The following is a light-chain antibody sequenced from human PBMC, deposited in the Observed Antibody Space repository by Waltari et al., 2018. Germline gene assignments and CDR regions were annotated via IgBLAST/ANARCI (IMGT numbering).Light chain of an antibody. CDR2: ANN. J-gene: IGLJ3*02. V-gene: IGLV1-44*01. CDR3: ATWDASLDTWV. Sequence: QSVVTQPPSASGTPGQRVTLSCSGSSSNIGGDIVNWYQQFPGTAPKLIIDANNHRPSGVPGRFAGSRSGTSASLVISGLQSEDEADYYGATWDASLDTWVFGGGTKVTVL. CDR1: SSNIGGDI.